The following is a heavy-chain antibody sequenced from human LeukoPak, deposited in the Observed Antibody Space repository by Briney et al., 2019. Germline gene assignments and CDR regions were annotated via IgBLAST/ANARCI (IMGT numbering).Heavy chain of an antibody. CDR1: GITFDDYS. D-gene: IGHD3-10*01. Sequence: GGSLRLSCTASGITFDDYSVSWVRQAPGKGLEWVGFIRPTSHGSTTDFAASVKGRFSISKDDSKTVAYLQMNSPETEDTAVYYCSSRRFGDFVAGYYWGQGTLVTVSS. J-gene: IGHJ4*02. CDR2: IRPTSHGSTT. V-gene: IGHV3-49*04. CDR3: SSRRFGDFVAGYY.